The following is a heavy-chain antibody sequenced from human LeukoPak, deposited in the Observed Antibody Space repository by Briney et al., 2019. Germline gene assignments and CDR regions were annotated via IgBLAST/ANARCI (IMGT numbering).Heavy chain of an antibody. CDR1: GYSISSGFY. CDR3: TCDPNWVFDN. D-gene: IGHD7-27*01. Sequence: KPSETLSLTCAVSGYSISSGFYWGWIRQPPGKGLEWIGSIYHSGNTYYNPSLKSRVTISPDTSKNQFSLKLTSVTAADTAMYYCTCDPNWVFDNWGQGTLVTVSS. J-gene: IGHJ4*02. V-gene: IGHV4-38-2*01. CDR2: IYHSGNT.